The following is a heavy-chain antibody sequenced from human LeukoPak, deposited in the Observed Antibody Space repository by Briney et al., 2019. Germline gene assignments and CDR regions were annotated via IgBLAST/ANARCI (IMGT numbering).Heavy chain of an antibody. CDR1: GYIFSTFT. Sequence: GESLKISCQGSGYIFSTFTTYWIGWVRQMPGKGLEWVALISYDGTTKFYADSVRGRFTVSRDNSENTLYLEMNSLRLEDTAVYYCARGPLSGYEDYWGRGILVAVSS. V-gene: IGHV3-30-3*01. CDR3: ARGPLSGYEDY. CDR2: ISYDGTTK. J-gene: IGHJ4*02. D-gene: IGHD5-12*01.